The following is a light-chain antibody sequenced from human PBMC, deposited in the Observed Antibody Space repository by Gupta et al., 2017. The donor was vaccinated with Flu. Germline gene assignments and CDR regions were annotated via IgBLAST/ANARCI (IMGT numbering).Light chain of an antibody. Sequence: SITISCTGTNSDVGKDNLVSWHQQQPGKALNLIIYEVSKWPADIATRFSGSKSGTTASLTISGLQAEDEADYYCCSDAADNTVVFGGGTSLTV. V-gene: IGLV2-23*02. CDR3: CSDAADNTVV. CDR1: NSDVGKDNL. J-gene: IGLJ3*02. CDR2: EVS.